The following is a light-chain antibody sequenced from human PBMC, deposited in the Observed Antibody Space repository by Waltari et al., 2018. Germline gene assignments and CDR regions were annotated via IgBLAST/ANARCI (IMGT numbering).Light chain of an antibody. V-gene: IGLV8-61*01. CDR2: STE. CDR1: SGSVSTSHY. CDR3: SVYMHPGSVL. J-gene: IGLJ2*01. Sequence: QTVVTQEPSFSVPPGGTVTLTCGLSSGSVSTSHYPNWYQQTPGQAPRTVIYSTETRPSGVPDRFSGSIIGNKAALTITGAQADDESDYYCSVYMHPGSVLFGGGTRLTVL.